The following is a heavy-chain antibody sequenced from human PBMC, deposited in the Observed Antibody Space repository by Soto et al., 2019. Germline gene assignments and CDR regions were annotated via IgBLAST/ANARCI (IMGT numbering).Heavy chain of an antibody. D-gene: IGHD1-1*01. Sequence: QVQLVQSGAEEKKPGASVKVSCKASGYTLTSHDMHWVRQAPGQRLEWMGWINAGNGNTEYSQKFQGRVTITRDTSASTVYMELSGLRSEDTAVYYCARSNWDAPSYYGMDVWGQGTTVTVSS. J-gene: IGHJ6*02. CDR2: INAGNGNT. CDR1: GYTLTSHD. V-gene: IGHV1-3*05. CDR3: ARSNWDAPSYYGMDV.